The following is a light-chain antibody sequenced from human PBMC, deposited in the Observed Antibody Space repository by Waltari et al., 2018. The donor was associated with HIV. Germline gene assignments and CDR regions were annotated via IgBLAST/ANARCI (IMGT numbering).Light chain of an antibody. CDR3: SSYTSSSTLV. V-gene: IGLV2-14*01. CDR1: SSAVGGYNY. CDR2: EVS. Sequence: QSALTQPASVSGSPGQSITISCTGTSSAVGGYNYFSWYQQHPGKAPKLMIYEVSNRPSGVSNRFSGSKSGNTASLTISGLQAEDEADYYCSSYTSSSTLVFGGGTKLTVL. J-gene: IGLJ2*01.